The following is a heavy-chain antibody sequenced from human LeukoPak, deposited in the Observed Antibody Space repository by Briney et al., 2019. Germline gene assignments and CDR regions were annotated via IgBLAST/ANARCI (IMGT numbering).Heavy chain of an antibody. Sequence: PGGSLRLSCAASGFTFDDYGMSWVRQAPGKGLEWVSAISGSGGSTYYADSVKGRFTISRDNSKNTLYLQMNSLRAEDTAVYYCAKDTPIWFGEGDAFDIWGQGTMVTVSS. CDR1: GFTFDDYG. CDR3: AKDTPIWFGEGDAFDI. J-gene: IGHJ3*02. CDR2: ISGSGGST. D-gene: IGHD3-10*01. V-gene: IGHV3-23*01.